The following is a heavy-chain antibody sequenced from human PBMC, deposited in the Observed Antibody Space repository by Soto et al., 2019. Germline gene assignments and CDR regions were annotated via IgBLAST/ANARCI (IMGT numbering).Heavy chain of an antibody. CDR2: INPSGGST. CDR3: ARLSSMVTSPLGY. V-gene: IGHV1-46*01. CDR1: GYTFTSYY. J-gene: IGHJ4*02. D-gene: IGHD4-17*01. Sequence: ASVKVSCKASGYTFTSYYMHWVRQAPGQGLEWMGKINPSGGSTGYAQKFQGRVTMTRDTSTSTVYMELSSLRSEDTAVYYCARLSSMVTSPLGYWGQGTLVTVSS.